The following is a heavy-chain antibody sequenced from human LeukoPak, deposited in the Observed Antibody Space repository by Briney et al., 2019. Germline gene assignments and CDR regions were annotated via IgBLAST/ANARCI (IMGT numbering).Heavy chain of an antibody. J-gene: IGHJ4*02. Sequence: PGGSLRLSCAASGFTFSSYAMHWVRQAPGKGLEWVAVISYDGSNKYYADSVKGRFTISRDNSKNTLYLQMNSLRAEDTAVYYCAKDRVVIWSGYFDYWGQGTLVTVSS. CDR2: ISYDGSNK. V-gene: IGHV3-30*04. CDR1: GFTFSSYA. D-gene: IGHD3-22*01. CDR3: AKDRVVIWSGYFDY.